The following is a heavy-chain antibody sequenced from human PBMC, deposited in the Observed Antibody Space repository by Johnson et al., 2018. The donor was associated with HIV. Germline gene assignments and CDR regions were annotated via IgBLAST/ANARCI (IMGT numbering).Heavy chain of an antibody. CDR3: TTPLLVGANRPSEEGYNDAFDI. D-gene: IGHD1-26*01. CDR2: ISYDGSNK. Sequence: VQLVESGGGVVQPGRSLRLSCAASGFTFSSYAMHWVRQAPGKGLEWVAVISYDGSNKYYADSVKGRFTISRDNSKNTLYLQMNSLKTEDTAVYYCTTPLLVGANRPSEEGYNDAFDIWGQGTMVTVSS. V-gene: IGHV3-30*04. J-gene: IGHJ3*02. CDR1: GFTFSSYA.